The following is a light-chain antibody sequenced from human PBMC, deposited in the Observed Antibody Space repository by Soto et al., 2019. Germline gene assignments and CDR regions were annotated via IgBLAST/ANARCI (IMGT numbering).Light chain of an antibody. CDR2: LNSDGSH. Sequence: QLVLTQSPSASASLGASVKLTCTLSSGHRTYAIAWHQQQPEKGPRYLMKLNSDGSHSKGDGIPDRFSGSSSGAERYLIISSLHSEDEADYYCQTWGTGIHVFGTGTKLTVL. CDR1: SGHRTYA. V-gene: IGLV4-69*01. CDR3: QTWGTGIHV. J-gene: IGLJ1*01.